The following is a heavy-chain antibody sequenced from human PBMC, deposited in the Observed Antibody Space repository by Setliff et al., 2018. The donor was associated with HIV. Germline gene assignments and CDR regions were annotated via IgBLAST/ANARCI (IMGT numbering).Heavy chain of an antibody. CDR2: IYHSGRT. CDR1: GYSISSGYY. Sequence: SETLSLTCAVSGYSISSGYYWGWIRQPPGKGLEWIGHIYHSGRTSYNPSLKSRATISVDTSKNQFSLKLSSVTAADTAVYYCATVSGYYWQYFDYWGPGTLVTVSS. V-gene: IGHV4-38-2*01. CDR3: ATVSGYYWQYFDY. D-gene: IGHD3-22*01. J-gene: IGHJ4*02.